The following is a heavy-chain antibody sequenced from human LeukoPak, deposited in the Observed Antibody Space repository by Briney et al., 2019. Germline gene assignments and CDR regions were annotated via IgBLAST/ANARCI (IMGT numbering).Heavy chain of an antibody. CDR1: GGTFSSYA. Sequence: GASVKVSCMASGGTFSSYAISWVRQAPGQGLEWMGGIIPIFGTANYAQKFQGRVTITTDESTSTAYMELSSLRSEDTAVYYCASNSGYEAGHYYYYMDVWGKGTTVTVSS. D-gene: IGHD5-12*01. CDR3: ASNSGYEAGHYYYYMDV. J-gene: IGHJ6*03. CDR2: IIPIFGTA. V-gene: IGHV1-69*05.